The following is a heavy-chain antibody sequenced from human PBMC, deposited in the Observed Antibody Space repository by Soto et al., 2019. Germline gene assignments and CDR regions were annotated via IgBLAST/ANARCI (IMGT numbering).Heavy chain of an antibody. CDR3: AIDLGYCSGGSCYSTFGY. Sequence: SETLSLTCAVYGWSFSGYYWSWIRQPPGKGLEWIGEINHSGSTNYNPSLKSRVTISVDTSKNQFSLKLSSVTAADTAVYYCAIDLGYCSGGSCYSTFGYWGQGTLVTVSS. CDR1: GWSFSGYY. CDR2: INHSGST. D-gene: IGHD2-15*01. J-gene: IGHJ4*02. V-gene: IGHV4-34*01.